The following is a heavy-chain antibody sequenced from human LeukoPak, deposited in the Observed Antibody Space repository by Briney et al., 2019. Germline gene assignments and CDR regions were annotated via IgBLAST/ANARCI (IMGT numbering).Heavy chain of an antibody. V-gene: IGHV4-4*02. CDR3: ATQYYYGSGSYFD. CDR1: GGSISSSNW. Sequence: SETLSLTCAVSGGSISSSNWWSWVRQPPGKGLEWIGEIYHSGSTNYNPSLKSRVTISVDKSKNQFSLKLSSVTAADTAVYYCATQYYYGSGSYFDWGQGTLVTVSS. D-gene: IGHD3-10*01. CDR2: IYHSGST. J-gene: IGHJ4*02.